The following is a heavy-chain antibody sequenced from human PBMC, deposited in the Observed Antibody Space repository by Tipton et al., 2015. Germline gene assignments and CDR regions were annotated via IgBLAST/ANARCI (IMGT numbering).Heavy chain of an antibody. CDR1: GYSFTSYW. Sequence: VQLVQSGAEVKKPGESLKISCKGSGYSFTSYWIGWVRQMPGKGLEWMGIIYPGDSDTRCSPSFQGQVTISADKSITTAYLQWSSLKASDPAIYYCARQAIAARPYYYSGMDVWGQGTTVTVSS. J-gene: IGHJ6*02. CDR2: IYPGDSDT. CDR3: ARQAIAARPYYYSGMDV. D-gene: IGHD6-6*01. V-gene: IGHV5-51*01.